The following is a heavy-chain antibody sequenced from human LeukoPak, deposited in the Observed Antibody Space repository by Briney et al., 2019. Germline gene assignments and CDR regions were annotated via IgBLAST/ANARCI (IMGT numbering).Heavy chain of an antibody. Sequence: PGGSLRLSCVASGFAFSSYRLNWVRQAPGKGLEWVSSISSSSSYIYYAQSVEGRFTISRDNAKNSLYLQVNSLRAEDTAVYYCAKDMGRYSGSYYDYWGQGTLVTVSS. V-gene: IGHV3-21*01. CDR3: AKDMGRYSGSYYDY. CDR2: ISSSSSYI. J-gene: IGHJ4*02. CDR1: GFAFSSYR. D-gene: IGHD1-26*01.